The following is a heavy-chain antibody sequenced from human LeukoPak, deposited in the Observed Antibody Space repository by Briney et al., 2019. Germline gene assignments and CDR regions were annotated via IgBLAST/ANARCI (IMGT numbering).Heavy chain of an antibody. CDR1: GFTFSSYS. Sequence: PGGSLRLSCAASGFTFSSYSMNWVRQAPGKGLEWVSSISSSSGYIYNADSVKGRFTISRDNAKNSLYLQMNSLRAEDTAVYYCARDGAGIFQSKYYFDYWGQGTLVTVSS. CDR3: ARDGAGIFQSKYYFDY. CDR2: ISSSSGYI. D-gene: IGHD3-3*01. J-gene: IGHJ4*02. V-gene: IGHV3-21*01.